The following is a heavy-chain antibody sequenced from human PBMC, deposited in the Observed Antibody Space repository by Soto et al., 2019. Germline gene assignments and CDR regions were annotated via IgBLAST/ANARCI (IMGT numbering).Heavy chain of an antibody. CDR1: GYTFTSYG. CDR3: ATQGVTTNTESFLYYYYYYCMDV. CDR2: ISAYNGNT. D-gene: IGHD4-17*01. J-gene: IGHJ6*02. Sequence: QVQLVQSGAEVKKPGASVKVSCKASGYTFTSYGISWVRQAPGQGLEWMGWISAYNGNTNYAQKRQGRVTMTTDTSTSTGDMELRSLRSDDTAVYYCATQGVTTNTESFLYYYYYYCMDVWGQGTTVTVSS. V-gene: IGHV1-18*01.